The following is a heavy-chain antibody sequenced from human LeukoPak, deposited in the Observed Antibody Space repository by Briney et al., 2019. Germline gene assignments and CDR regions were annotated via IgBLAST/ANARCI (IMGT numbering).Heavy chain of an antibody. CDR1: GGSISSYY. Sequence: SETLSLTCTVSGGSISSYYWSWIRQPPGKGLEWIGYIHYSGSTNYNPSLKSRVTISVDTSKNQFSLKLSSVTAADTAVYYCARVGGLSAFDIWGQGTMVTVSS. J-gene: IGHJ3*02. CDR3: ARVGGLSAFDI. V-gene: IGHV4-59*01. D-gene: IGHD3/OR15-3a*01. CDR2: IHYSGST.